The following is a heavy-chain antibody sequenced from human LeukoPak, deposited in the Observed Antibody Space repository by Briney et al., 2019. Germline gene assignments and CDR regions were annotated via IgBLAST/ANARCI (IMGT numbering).Heavy chain of an antibody. CDR2: IKQDGSEK. Sequence: SGGSLRLSCAASGFIVSSYWMTWVRQAPGKGLEWVANIKQDGSEKYYVDSVKGRFTISRDNAKNSLYLQMNSLRAEDTAVYYCARGGGLDIWGQGTMVTVSS. V-gene: IGHV3-7*05. CDR3: ARGGGLDI. J-gene: IGHJ3*02. CDR1: GFIVSSYW.